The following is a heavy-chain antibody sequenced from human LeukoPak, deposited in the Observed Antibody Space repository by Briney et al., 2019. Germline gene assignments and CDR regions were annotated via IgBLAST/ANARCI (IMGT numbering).Heavy chain of an antibody. CDR1: GFIFSDSY. Sequence: PGGSLRLSCAASGFIFSDSYMDWVRQAPGKGLEWVGRIRKKVDSYTTEYAASVKGRFTISRDDSKSIAYLQMNSLKTEDTAVYYCTRGARGYSYGPFDYWGQGTLVTVSS. D-gene: IGHD5-18*01. V-gene: IGHV3-72*01. CDR2: IRKKVDSYTT. J-gene: IGHJ4*02. CDR3: TRGARGYSYGPFDY.